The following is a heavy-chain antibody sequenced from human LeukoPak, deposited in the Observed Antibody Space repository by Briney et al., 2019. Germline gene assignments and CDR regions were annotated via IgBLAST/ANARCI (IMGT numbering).Heavy chain of an antibody. CDR3: ARNFQYFDLPDY. CDR1: GGSFSGYY. CDR2: INHSGST. V-gene: IGHV4-34*01. J-gene: IGHJ4*02. Sequence: PETLSLTCAVYGGSFSGYYWSWIRQPPGKGLEWIGEINHSGSTYYNPSLKSRVTISVDTSKNQFSLKLISVTAADAAVYYCARNFQYFDLPDYWGQGTLVTVSS. D-gene: IGHD2/OR15-2a*01.